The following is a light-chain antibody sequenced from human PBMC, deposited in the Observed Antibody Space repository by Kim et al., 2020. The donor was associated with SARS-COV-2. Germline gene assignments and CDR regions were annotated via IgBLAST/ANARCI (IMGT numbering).Light chain of an antibody. CDR2: DAS. J-gene: IGKJ2*01. CDR1: QGISSA. CDR3: QQFNSYPMYT. Sequence: AIQLTQSPSSLSASVGDRVTITCRASQGISSALAWYQQKPGKAPKLLIYDASSLESGVPSRFSGSGSGTYFTLTISSLQPEDFATYYCQQFNSYPMYTFGQGTMLEIK. V-gene: IGKV1-13*02.